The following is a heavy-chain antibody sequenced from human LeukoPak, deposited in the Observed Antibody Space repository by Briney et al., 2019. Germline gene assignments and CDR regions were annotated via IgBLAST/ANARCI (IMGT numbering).Heavy chain of an antibody. J-gene: IGHJ4*02. CDR1: GGSISGYY. D-gene: IGHD2-2*01. CDR3: ARGTPYYDY. CDR2: IYYSANT. V-gene: IGHV4-59*01. Sequence: PSETLSLTCTVSGGSISGYYWSWIRQPPGKGLEWIGYIYYSANTNYNPSLKSRVTISLDTSKNQFSLKLSSVTAADTALYYCARGTPYYDYWGQGTLVTVSS.